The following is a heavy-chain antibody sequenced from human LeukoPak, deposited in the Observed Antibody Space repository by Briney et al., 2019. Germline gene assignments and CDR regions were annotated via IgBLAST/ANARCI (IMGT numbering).Heavy chain of an antibody. V-gene: IGHV3-49*04. Sequence: PGGSLRLSCTASGFTFGDYAMSWVRQAPGKGLEGVGFIRSKSYGGTTEYAASVKGRFTISRDDSKSIAYLLMNSLKTEDTAVYYCTRGPSRGAFDIWGQGTMVTVSS. J-gene: IGHJ3*02. CDR2: IRSKSYGGTT. CDR3: TRGPSRGAFDI. CDR1: GFTFGDYA.